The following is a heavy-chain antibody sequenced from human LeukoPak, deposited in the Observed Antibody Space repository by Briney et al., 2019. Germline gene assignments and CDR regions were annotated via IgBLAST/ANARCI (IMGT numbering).Heavy chain of an antibody. V-gene: IGHV1-2*02. D-gene: IGHD3-10*01. J-gene: IGHJ4*02. Sequence: ASVKLSCKASGYTFTGYYMHWVRQAPGQGLEWMGWINPNSGGTNYAQKFQGRVTMTRDTSISTAYMELSRLRSDDTAVYYCARDGESRVRKFDYWGQGTLVTVSS. CDR2: INPNSGGT. CDR3: ARDGESRVRKFDY. CDR1: GYTFTGYY.